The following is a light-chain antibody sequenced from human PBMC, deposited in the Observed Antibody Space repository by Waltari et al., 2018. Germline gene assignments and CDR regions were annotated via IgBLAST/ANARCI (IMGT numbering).Light chain of an antibody. CDR1: QSVSSSY. CDR3: QQYGSSHRT. CDR2: GAS. J-gene: IGKJ1*01. V-gene: IGKV3-20*01. Sequence: EIVLTQSPGTLSLSPGERATLSCRASQSVSSSYLAWYQQKPGPAPRLLIYGASSRATGIPDRFSGSGSGTDFTLTISRLEPEDFAVYYCQQYGSSHRTFGQGTKVEIK.